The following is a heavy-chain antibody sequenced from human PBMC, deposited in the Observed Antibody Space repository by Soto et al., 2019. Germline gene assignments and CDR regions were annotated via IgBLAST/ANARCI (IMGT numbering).Heavy chain of an antibody. D-gene: IGHD3-22*01. CDR2: ISGSGGST. Sequence: SPRLSSARSVFPESSSPRSRDPQPPGKGLEWVSGISGSGGSTYYADSVKGRFTISRDNSKNTLYLQMNSLRAEDTAVYYCAKRTHYYDSSGYLNYWGQGTLVTVSS. CDR1: VFPESSSP. J-gene: IGHJ4*02. V-gene: IGHV3-23*01. CDR3: AKRTHYYDSSGYLNY.